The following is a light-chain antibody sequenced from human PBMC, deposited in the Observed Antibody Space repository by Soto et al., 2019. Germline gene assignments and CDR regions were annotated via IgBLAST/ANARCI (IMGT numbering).Light chain of an antibody. CDR3: QQHANYPIT. CDR1: RNIGSW. V-gene: IGKV1-5*03. Sequence: DIQITQSPSTLSASIGDRVTITCRASRNIGSWLAWYPQKAGKAPSLLIYKASTLETGVPSRFSGSAAGTECTRTISSLQPDDVDTDYCQQHANYPITFGGGTKVDIK. CDR2: KAS. J-gene: IGKJ4*01.